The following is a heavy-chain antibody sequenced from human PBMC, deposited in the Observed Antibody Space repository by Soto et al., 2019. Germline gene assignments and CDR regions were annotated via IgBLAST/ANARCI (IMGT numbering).Heavy chain of an antibody. J-gene: IGHJ4*02. Sequence: QVQVKQWGAGVLKPSETLSLTCGVYGGSFSGYYWTWLRQPPGKGLEWIGEISHSGSTDYNPSLWGRVTISIDASKNQLSLNLNSVTAADTAVYNCARGPMSDWPLCSHWGQGILVTVSS. D-gene: IGHD3-10*02. V-gene: IGHV4-34*01. CDR1: GGSFSGYY. CDR3: ARGPMSDWPLCSH. CDR2: ISHSGST.